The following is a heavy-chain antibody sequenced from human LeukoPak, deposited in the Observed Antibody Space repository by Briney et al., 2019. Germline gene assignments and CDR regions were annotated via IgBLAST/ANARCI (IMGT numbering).Heavy chain of an antibody. CDR2: IIPIFGTA. V-gene: IGHV1-69*13. CDR1: GGTFSSYA. J-gene: IGHJ5*02. CDR3: ASMGTESTSGTTHPSCP. Sequence: SVKVSCKASGGTFSSYAISWVRQAPGQGLEWMGGIIPIFGTANYAQKFQGRVTITADESTSTAYMELSSLRSEDTAVYYCASMGTESTSGTTHPSCPWGQGTLVTVST. D-gene: IGHD1-1*01.